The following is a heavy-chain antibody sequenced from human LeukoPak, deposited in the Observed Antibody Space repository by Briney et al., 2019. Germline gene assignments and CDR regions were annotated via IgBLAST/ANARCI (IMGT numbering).Heavy chain of an antibody. V-gene: IGHV3-66*01. CDR3: VKEVPVSTIYD. J-gene: IGHJ4*02. D-gene: IGHD1-1*01. Sequence: GGSLRLSCVASGFIVSTNYMSWVRQAPGKGLECVAVIFRGDGTYHADSVKGRFTISRDASKNTVYLHMNSLTAEDTAIYYCVKEVPVSTIYDWGQGVLVTVSS. CDR1: GFIVSTNY. CDR2: IFRGDGT.